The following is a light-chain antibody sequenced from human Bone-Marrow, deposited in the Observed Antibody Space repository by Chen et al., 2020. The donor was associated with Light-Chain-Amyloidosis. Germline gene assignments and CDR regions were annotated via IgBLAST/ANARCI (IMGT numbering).Light chain of an antibody. CDR3: QSYQGSNQGV. Sequence: NFMLTQPHSVSESPGKTAIIACTRSNGRIATNYVQRYQQRPGSYPTTVIYEDDQRPPGVPSRCSASIDRSTNSASLTSSGLTAEDEADYYCQSYQGSNQGVFGGGTKLTVL. CDR1: NGRIATNY. V-gene: IGLV6-57*01. CDR2: EDD. J-gene: IGLJ3*02.